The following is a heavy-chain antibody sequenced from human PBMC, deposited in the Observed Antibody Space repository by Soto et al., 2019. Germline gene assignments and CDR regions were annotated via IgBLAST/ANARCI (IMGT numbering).Heavy chain of an antibody. V-gene: IGHV3-23*01. CDR3: AKTVLVVRGVPHGFDY. D-gene: IGHD3-10*01. Sequence: GGSLRLSCAASGFTFSSYAMSWVRQAPGKGLEWVSAISGSGGSTYYADSVKGRFTISRDNSKNTLYLQMNSLRAEDTAVYYCAKTVLVVRGVPHGFDYWGQGTLVTVSS. CDR2: ISGSGGST. J-gene: IGHJ4*02. CDR1: GFTFSSYA.